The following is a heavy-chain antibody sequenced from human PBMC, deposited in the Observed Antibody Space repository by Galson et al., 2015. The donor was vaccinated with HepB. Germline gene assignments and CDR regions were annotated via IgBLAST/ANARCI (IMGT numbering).Heavy chain of an antibody. CDR3: VRGFPGELGTDS. CDR2: ISGNGGTT. D-gene: IGHD1-26*01. CDR1: GFSFRSYP. V-gene: IGHV3-64*01. Sequence: SLRLSCAASGFSFRSYPMHWVRQAPGKGLEYVSAISGNGGTTYYAKSVKGRFTISRDNSKNTLYLHMGSLRAEDMALYYCVRGFPGELGTDSWGQGTLVTVSS. J-gene: IGHJ4*02.